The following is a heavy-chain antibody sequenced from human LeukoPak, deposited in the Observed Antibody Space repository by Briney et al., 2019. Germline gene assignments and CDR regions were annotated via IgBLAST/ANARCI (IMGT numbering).Heavy chain of an antibody. J-gene: IGHJ4*02. V-gene: IGHV3-33*06. CDR1: GLRFGRDG. D-gene: IGHD5-12*01. CDR2: IWYDGSKK. Sequence: GGSLRLSCAGSGLRFGRDGMHWVRQTPGKGLEWVAMIWYDGSKKNYADSVKGRFTMSRDNSKNTVYLQMNSLRAEDTAVYYCANDLTRAVYSAYDFLPNLGNWGQGTLVTVSS. CDR3: ANDLTRAVYSAYDFLPNLGN.